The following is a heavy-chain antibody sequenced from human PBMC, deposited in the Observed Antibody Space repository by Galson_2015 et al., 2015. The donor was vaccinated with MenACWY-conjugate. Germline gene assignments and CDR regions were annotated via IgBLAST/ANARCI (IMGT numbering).Heavy chain of an antibody. CDR3: VRGSSGWRGMDI. D-gene: IGHD6-19*01. V-gene: IGHV3-7*03. CDR2: IKKDGSEK. CDR1: GFTFRNYW. Sequence: SLRLSCAASGFTFRNYWMTWVRQAPGKGLEWVASIKKDGSEKYYVDSVKGRFTISRDSAKNSLYLEMNSLRVEDTAVYFCVRGSSGWRGMDIWGQGTTVTVSS. J-gene: IGHJ6*02.